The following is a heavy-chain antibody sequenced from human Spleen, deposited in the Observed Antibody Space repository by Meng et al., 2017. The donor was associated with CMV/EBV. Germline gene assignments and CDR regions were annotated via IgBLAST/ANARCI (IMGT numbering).Heavy chain of an antibody. D-gene: IGHD3-10*01. Sequence: GESLKISCAASGFTFSSYDMHWVRQATGKGLEWVSAIGTAGDTYYTGSVKGRFTISRENAKNTLYLQMNSLRAEDTAVYYCARDRFGGSGRYYYGMDVWGQGTTVTVSS. V-gene: IGHV3-13*01. CDR2: IGTAGDT. CDR1: GFTFSSYD. J-gene: IGHJ6*02. CDR3: ARDRFGGSGRYYYGMDV.